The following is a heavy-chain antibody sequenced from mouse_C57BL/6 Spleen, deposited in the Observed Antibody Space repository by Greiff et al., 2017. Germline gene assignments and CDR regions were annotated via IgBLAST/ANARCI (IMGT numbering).Heavy chain of an antibody. V-gene: IGHV5-6*01. J-gene: IGHJ1*03. CDR3: ARGGTLDV. Sequence: EVKLMESGGDLVKPGGSLKLSCAASGFTFSSYGMSWVRQTPDKRLEWVATISSGGSYTYYPDSVKGRFTISRDNAKNTLYLQMSSLKSEDTAMYYCARGGTLDVWGTGTTVTVSS. CDR2: ISSGGSYT. CDR1: GFTFSSYG. D-gene: IGHD2-14*01.